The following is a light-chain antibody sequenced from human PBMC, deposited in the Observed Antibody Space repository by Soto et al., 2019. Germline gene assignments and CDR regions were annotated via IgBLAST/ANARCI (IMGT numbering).Light chain of an antibody. J-gene: IGKJ1*01. Sequence: EIVMTQSPATLSASPGERAALSCRASQSVSSYLAWYQQKPGQAPRLLMYGGSTRATGIPARFSGSGSGTELTLTISSLQSEDFAVYYCQQYGNWPPWTFGQGTKVEIK. CDR2: GGS. V-gene: IGKV3-15*01. CDR1: QSVSSY. CDR3: QQYGNWPPWT.